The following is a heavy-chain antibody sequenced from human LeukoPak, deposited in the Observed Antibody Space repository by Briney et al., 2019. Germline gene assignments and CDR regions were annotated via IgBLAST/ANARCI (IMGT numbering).Heavy chain of an antibody. V-gene: IGHV3-21*01. CDR3: ARLADYYGSGSYYALGYYYGMDV. D-gene: IGHD3-10*01. J-gene: IGHJ6*02. CDR1: GFTFSSYS. CDR2: ISSSSSYI. Sequence: GGSLRLSCAASGFTFSSYSMNWVRQAPGKGLEWVSSISSSSSYIYYADSVKGRFTISRDNAKNSLYLQMNSLSAEDTAVYYCARLADYYGSGSYYALGYYYGMDVWGQGTTVTVSS.